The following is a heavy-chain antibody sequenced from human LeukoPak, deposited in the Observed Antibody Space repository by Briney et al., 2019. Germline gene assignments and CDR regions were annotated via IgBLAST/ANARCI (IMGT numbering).Heavy chain of an antibody. Sequence: RTSETLSLTCAVYGGSFSGYYWSWIRQPPGKGLEWIGEINHSESTNYNPSLKSRVTISVDTSKNQFSLKLSSVTAADTAVYYCARMGVAGPFDYWGQGTLVTVSS. V-gene: IGHV4-34*01. J-gene: IGHJ4*02. CDR1: GGSFSGYY. CDR3: ARMGVAGPFDY. CDR2: INHSEST. D-gene: IGHD6-19*01.